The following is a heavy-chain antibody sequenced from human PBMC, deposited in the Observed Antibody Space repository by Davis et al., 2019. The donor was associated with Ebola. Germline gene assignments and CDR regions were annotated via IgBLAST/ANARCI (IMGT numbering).Heavy chain of an antibody. CDR1: GFSLSTRGVG. D-gene: IGHD3-22*01. J-gene: IGHJ5*02. V-gene: IGHV2-5*02. CDR2: IYLDDDN. Sequence: SGPTLVKPTQTLTLTCTFSGFSLSTRGVGVGWIRQPPGKALEWLALIYLDDDNRYSPSLKSRLTITKDTSKNQVVLTLTNMDPVDTATYYCAHRNDSYYYDSRGYVGFDPWGQGTLVTVSS. CDR3: AHRNDSYYYDSRGYVGFDP.